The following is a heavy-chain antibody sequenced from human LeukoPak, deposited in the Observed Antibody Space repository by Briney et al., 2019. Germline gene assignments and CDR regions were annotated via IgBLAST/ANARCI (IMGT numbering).Heavy chain of an antibody. CDR2: ISDYNSKT. CDR1: GYTFSSYG. CDR3: ARSAVTGTSPFDF. Sequence: ASVKVSCKASGYTFSSYGISWVRQAPGQGLEWMGWISDYNSKTKYAQKFQGRAIMTTDTSTSTAYMELRSLRSDDTAVYYCARSAVTGTSPFDFWGQGTLVTVSS. V-gene: IGHV1-18*01. J-gene: IGHJ4*02. D-gene: IGHD6-19*01.